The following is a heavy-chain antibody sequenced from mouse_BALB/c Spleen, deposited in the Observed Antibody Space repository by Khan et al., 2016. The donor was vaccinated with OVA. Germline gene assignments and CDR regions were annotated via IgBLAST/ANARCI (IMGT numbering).Heavy chain of an antibody. CDR2: SYPGNGDT. J-gene: IGHJ3*01. Sequence: VQLQESGAELVRPGSSVKISCKASGYSFSRSWMNWVKQRPGQGLEWIGQSYPGNGDTNYNEKFKGKVILTADKSSSTAYMQLNSLTPEDSAVYFCARWGGDGFTYWGAGNLVTVSA. CDR3: ARWGGDGFTY. D-gene: IGHD2-13*01. V-gene: IGHV1-80*01. CDR1: GYSFSRSW.